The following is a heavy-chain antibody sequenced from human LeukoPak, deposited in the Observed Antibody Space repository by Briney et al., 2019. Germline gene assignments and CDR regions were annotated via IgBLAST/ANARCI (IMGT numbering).Heavy chain of an antibody. V-gene: IGHV4-34*01. J-gene: IGHJ5*02. CDR2: SNHSGST. CDR1: GGSFSGYY. Sequence: PSETLSLTCAVYGGSFSGYYWSWIRQPPGKGLEWIGESNHSGSTNYNPSLKSRVTISVDTSKNQFSLKLSSVTAADTAVYYCARKSNIVVVPAAGPPNWFDPWGQGTLVTVSS. CDR3: ARKSNIVVVPAAGPPNWFDP. D-gene: IGHD2-2*01.